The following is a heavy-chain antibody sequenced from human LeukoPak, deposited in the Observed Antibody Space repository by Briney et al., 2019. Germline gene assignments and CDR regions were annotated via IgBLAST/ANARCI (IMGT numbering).Heavy chain of an antibody. D-gene: IGHD6-19*01. CDR3: ARDRFYSSGPVDY. V-gene: IGHV3-33*01. Sequence: PGGSLRLSCAASGFTFSSYGMHWVRQAPGKGLEWVAVIWYDGSNKYYADSVKGRFTISRDNSKNTLYLQMNSLRAEDTAVYYCARDRFYSSGPVDYWGQGTLVTVSS. CDR2: IWYDGSNK. CDR1: GFTFSSYG. J-gene: IGHJ4*02.